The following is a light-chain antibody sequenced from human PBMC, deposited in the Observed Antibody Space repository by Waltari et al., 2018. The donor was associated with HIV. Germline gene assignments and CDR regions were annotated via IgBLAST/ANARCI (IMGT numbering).Light chain of an antibody. CDR3: QVSDSNSDHPI. CDR1: NIGKQS. V-gene: IGLV3-21*02. J-gene: IGLJ2*01. Sequence: SYVLTQPLSVSVAPAQTARLTCGANNIGKQSVHWSQQKPGQTPVLVVHADTHSPPGIPERFSGSNSGNTATLTISRVEAGDEADYYCQVSDSNSDHPIFAGGTRLTVL. CDR2: ADT.